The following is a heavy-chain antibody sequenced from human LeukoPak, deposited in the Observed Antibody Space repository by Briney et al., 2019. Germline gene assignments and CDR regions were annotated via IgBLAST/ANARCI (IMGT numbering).Heavy chain of an antibody. V-gene: IGHV3-23*01. Sequence: HSGGSLRLSCTASGFTFSAYAMMWVRQAPGKGPEWVSAIRGGGGSAFYADSVKGRSTISRDNSKYTLFLQMNSLRAEDTAVYYCARDPNGDYIGAFDMWGPGTMVTVSS. D-gene: IGHD4-17*01. CDR1: GFTFSAYA. J-gene: IGHJ3*02. CDR3: ARDPNGDYIGAFDM. CDR2: IRGGGGSA.